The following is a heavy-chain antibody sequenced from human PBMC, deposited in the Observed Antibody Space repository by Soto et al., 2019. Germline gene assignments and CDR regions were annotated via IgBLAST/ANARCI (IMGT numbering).Heavy chain of an antibody. V-gene: IGHV4-34*01. Sequence: QVQLQQWGAGLLKPSETLSLTCAVSGESFSDYFWSWIRQPPGKGLEWIGEIDQTGRTNYNPSLKSRVIMSVDTSKNQFSLNLSSATAADTAMYYCARGVGSGRDYGLDVWGQGTTVTVS. CDR2: IDQTGRT. CDR3: ARGVGSGRDYGLDV. J-gene: IGHJ6*02. CDR1: GESFSDYF. D-gene: IGHD3-10*01.